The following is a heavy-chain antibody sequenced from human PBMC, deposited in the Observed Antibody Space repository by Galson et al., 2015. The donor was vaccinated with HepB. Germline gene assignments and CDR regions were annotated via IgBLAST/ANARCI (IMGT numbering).Heavy chain of an antibody. Sequence: SLRLSCAASGFTFNTYWMSWVRQAPGKGLEWVANIKSDESERYYVGSVKGRFTISRDNTKNSLYLQMNSLTVEDTAVYHCARDVSGSLDYWGQGTLVTVSS. CDR2: IKSDESER. D-gene: IGHD1-26*01. CDR3: ARDVSGSLDY. V-gene: IGHV3-7*05. CDR1: GFTFNTYW. J-gene: IGHJ4*02.